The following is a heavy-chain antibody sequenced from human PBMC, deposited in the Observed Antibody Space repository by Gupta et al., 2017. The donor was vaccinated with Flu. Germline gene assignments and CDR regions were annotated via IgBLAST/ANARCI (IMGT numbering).Heavy chain of an antibody. D-gene: IGHD2-2*01. CDR3: ARDSPPYCSSTSCYSGYYYYYGMDV. CDR1: GFTFSSYS. V-gene: IGHV3-21*01. J-gene: IGHJ6*02. CDR2: ISSSSSYI. Sequence: EVQLVESGGGLVKPGGSLRLSCAASGFTFSSYSMNWVRQAPGKGLEWVSSISSSSSYIYYADSVKGRFTISRDNAKNSLYLQMNSLRAEDTAVYYCARDSPPYCSSTSCYSGYYYYYGMDVWGQGTTVTVSS.